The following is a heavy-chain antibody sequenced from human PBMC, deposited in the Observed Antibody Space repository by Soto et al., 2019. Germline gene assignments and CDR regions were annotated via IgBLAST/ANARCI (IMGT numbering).Heavy chain of an antibody. CDR2: IIPIFGTA. V-gene: IGHV1-69*13. CDR3: AKTTSCNCCSSYSKVGSSFDI. D-gene: IGHD2-15*01. Sequence: SVKVSCKASGGTFSSYAISWVRQAPGQGLEWMGGIIPIFGTANYAQKLQGRVTITADESTSTAYMELSSLRSEDTAVYYCAKTTSCNCCSSYSKVGSSFDIWGQGTMVTVSS. J-gene: IGHJ3*02. CDR1: GGTFSSYA.